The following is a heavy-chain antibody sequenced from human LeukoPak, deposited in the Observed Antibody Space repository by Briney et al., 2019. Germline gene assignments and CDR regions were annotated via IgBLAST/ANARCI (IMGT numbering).Heavy chain of an antibody. Sequence: ASVKVSCKASGYTFTGYYMHWVRQAPGQGLEWMGWINPNSGGTNYAQKFQGRVTMTRDTSISTAYMELSSLRSEDTAVYYCARGGATTDLGDYWGQGTLVTVSS. D-gene: IGHD1-26*01. J-gene: IGHJ4*02. V-gene: IGHV1-2*02. CDR2: INPNSGGT. CDR1: GYTFTGYY. CDR3: ARGGATTDLGDY.